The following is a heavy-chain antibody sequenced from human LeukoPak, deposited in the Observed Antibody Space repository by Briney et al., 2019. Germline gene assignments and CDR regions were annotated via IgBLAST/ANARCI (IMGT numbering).Heavy chain of an antibody. J-gene: IGHJ4*02. CDR2: VSTTGSTI. CDR1: GFTFSSFE. Sequence: GGSLRLSCAASGFTFSSFEMNWVRQAPGKGLEWVSFVSTTGSTISYADSVKGRFTMSRDNAKNSLFLIMNSLRAEDTAVYYCARDGFFGGIDYWGQGTLVTVSS. CDR3: ARDGFFGGIDY. V-gene: IGHV3-48*03. D-gene: IGHD3-3*01.